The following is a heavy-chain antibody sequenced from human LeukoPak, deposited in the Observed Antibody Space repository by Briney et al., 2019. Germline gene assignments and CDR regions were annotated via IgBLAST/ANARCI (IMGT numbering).Heavy chain of an antibody. V-gene: IGHV4-59*01. Sequence: SETLSLTCTVSGGSISGYYWTWIRQPPGKGLEWIGQIYYTGSTNYNPSLKSRLTMSVDTSKNQFSLKLSSVTAADTAVYYCARVPGLGYYYYMDVWGKGTTVTVSS. CDR1: GGSISGYY. D-gene: IGHD1-14*01. CDR3: ARVPGLGYYYYMDV. CDR2: IYYTGST. J-gene: IGHJ6*03.